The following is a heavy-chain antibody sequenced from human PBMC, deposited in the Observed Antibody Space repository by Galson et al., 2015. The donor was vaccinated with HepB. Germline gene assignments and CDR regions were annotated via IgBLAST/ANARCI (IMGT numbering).Heavy chain of an antibody. Sequence: SVKVSCKASGGTLSSYGFSWVRQAPGQGLEWMGGIVPVSRATSIAQKFQGRITLTADESTSTVFMELSSLRSDDTAIYYCASRRSTSCLVCAGDAFDLWGQGTMVTVSS. CDR1: GGTLSSYG. D-gene: IGHD2-2*01. J-gene: IGHJ3*01. V-gene: IGHV1-69*13. CDR2: IVPVSRAT. CDR3: ASRRSTSCLVCAGDAFDL.